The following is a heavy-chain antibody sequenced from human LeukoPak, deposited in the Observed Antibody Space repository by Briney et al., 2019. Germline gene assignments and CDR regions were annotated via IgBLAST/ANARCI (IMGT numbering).Heavy chain of an antibody. Sequence: GGSLRLSCAASGFTFSSYWMSWVRQAPGKGLEWVAHIKQDGSEKYYVDSVKGRFTISRDNAKNSLYLQMNSLRAEDTAVYYCARAPCSGGSCYQNWGQGTLVTVSS. D-gene: IGHD2-15*01. CDR3: ARAPCSGGSCYQN. CDR2: IKQDGSEK. CDR1: GFTFSSYW. V-gene: IGHV3-7*03. J-gene: IGHJ4*02.